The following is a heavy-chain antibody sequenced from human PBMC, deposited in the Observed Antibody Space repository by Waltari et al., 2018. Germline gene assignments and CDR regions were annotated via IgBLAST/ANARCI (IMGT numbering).Heavy chain of an antibody. CDR2: ISTYKGNT. D-gene: IGHD1-26*01. CDR3: ARDPRPQYSGTSIDAFDI. CDR1: GYTFTSYG. Sequence: QVQLVQSGAEVKKPGASVKVSCKASGYTFTSYGISWVRQAPGQGLEWMGWISTYKGNTNYAQKLQGRGTMTTDTSTSTAYMELRSLRSDDTAVYYCARDPRPQYSGTSIDAFDIWGQGTMVTVSS. V-gene: IGHV1-18*01. J-gene: IGHJ3*02.